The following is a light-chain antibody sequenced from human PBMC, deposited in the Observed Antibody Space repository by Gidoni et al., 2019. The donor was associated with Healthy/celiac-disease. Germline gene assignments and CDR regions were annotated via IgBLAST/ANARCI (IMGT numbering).Light chain of an antibody. CDR3: MQALQTPT. J-gene: IGKJ4*01. Sequence: DIVMTQYTLSLHVTTGEPASISCRSRKSRLHSNGYNSLDWSLQKPGQSPQLLIYLGSNRASGVPDRCSGSGSGTDFTLKISRVEADDVGVYYCMQALQTPTFGGGTKVEIK. CDR1: KSRLHSNGYNS. CDR2: LGS. V-gene: IGKV2-28*01.